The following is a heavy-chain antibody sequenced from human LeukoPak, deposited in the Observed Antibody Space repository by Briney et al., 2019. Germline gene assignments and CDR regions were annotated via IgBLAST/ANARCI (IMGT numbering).Heavy chain of an antibody. CDR3: SRVPLYGYYYMDV. CDR2: ISAYNGNT. CDR1: GYTFTSYG. Sequence: ASVKVSCMASGYTFTSYGISWVRQAPGQGLEWMGWISAYNGNTNYAQKLQGRVTMTTDTSTSTAFMELRSLRSDDTAVYYCSRVPLYGYYYMDVWGKGTTVTVSS. V-gene: IGHV1-18*01. D-gene: IGHD3-16*01. J-gene: IGHJ6*03.